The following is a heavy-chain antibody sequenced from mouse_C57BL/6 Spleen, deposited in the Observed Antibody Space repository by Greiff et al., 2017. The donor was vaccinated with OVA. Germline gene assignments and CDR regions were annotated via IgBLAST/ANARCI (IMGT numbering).Heavy chain of an antibody. Sequence: EVQLQQSGPGLVKPSQSLSLTCSVTGYSITSGYYWNWIRQFPGNKLEWMGYISYDGSNNYNPSLKNRISITRDTSKNQFFLKLNSVTTEDTATYYCAKKCYDGDPSEYWGQGTTLTVSA. CDR1: GYSITSGYY. CDR3: AKKCYDGDPSEY. D-gene: IGHD2-3*01. CDR2: ISYDGSN. J-gene: IGHJ2*01. V-gene: IGHV3-6*01.